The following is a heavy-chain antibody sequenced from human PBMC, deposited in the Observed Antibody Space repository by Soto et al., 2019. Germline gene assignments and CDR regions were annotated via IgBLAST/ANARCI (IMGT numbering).Heavy chain of an antibody. CDR3: ARRGGSYAAGYFDS. CDR1: GFTFSSYW. D-gene: IGHD1-26*01. V-gene: IGHV3-74*01. J-gene: IGHJ4*02. CDR2: INSDGSTT. Sequence: GGSLRLSCAASGFTFSSYWMHWVRQAPGKGLVWVSLINSDGSTTSYADSVKGRFTISRDNAKNTLYLQMNSLRAEDTAVYYCARRGGSYAAGYFDSWGQGTLVTVSS.